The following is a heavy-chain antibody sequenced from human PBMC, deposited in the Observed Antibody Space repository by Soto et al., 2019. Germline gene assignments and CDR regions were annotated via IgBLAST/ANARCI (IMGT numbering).Heavy chain of an antibody. CDR3: AGQTFTIAAASYGRSNWFDP. CDR2: VYSTGNT. Sequence: SETLSLTCTVTGASIRGSYYFWSWIRQPPGEGLEWLGYVYSTGNTYYTPSLKSRLTMSIDTSKNEFSLRLNSVTAADTAVYYCAGQTFTIAAASYGRSNWFDPWGPGTLVTVSS. CDR1: GASIRGSYYF. D-gene: IGHD6-25*01. J-gene: IGHJ5*02. V-gene: IGHV4-39*01.